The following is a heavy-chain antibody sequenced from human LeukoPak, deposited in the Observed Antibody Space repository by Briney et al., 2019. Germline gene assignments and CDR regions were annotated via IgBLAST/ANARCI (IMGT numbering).Heavy chain of an antibody. J-gene: IGHJ3*02. CDR1: GFTFSSYW. CDR3: ARDRRLCYYDSRDAFDI. V-gene: IGHV3-74*01. CDR2: INSDGSST. Sequence: GGSLRLSCAASGFTFSSYWMHWVRQAPGKGLVWVSRINSDGSSTSYADSVKGRFTISRDNAKNTLYLQMNSLRAEDTAVYYCARDRRLCYYDSRDAFDIWGQGTMVTVSS. D-gene: IGHD3-22*01.